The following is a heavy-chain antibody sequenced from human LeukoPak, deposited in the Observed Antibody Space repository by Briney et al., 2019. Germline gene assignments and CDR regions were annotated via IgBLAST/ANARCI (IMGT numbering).Heavy chain of an antibody. CDR3: ARGIYGGYSYGPFDY. V-gene: IGHV4-59*01. CDR2: IYYSGST. Sequence: SETLSLTCTVSGGSISSYYWSWIRQPPGKGLEWIGYIYYSGSTDYDPSLKSRVTISVDTSKNQFSLKLTSVTAADTAVYYCARGIYGGYSYGPFDYWGQGTQVIVSS. CDR1: GGSISSYY. J-gene: IGHJ4*02. D-gene: IGHD5-18*01.